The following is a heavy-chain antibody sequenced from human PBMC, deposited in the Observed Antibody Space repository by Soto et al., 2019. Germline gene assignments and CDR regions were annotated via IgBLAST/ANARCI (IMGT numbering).Heavy chain of an antibody. CDR2: ISSSSGTI. J-gene: IGHJ5*02. Sequence: EVQVVESGGGLVQPGGSLRLSCAASGFTFSSNSMNWVRQAPGKGLEWISYISSSSGTIYADSVKGRFTISRDNAKNSLYLQMYSLRDEDTAVYYCARVIWSGHLTSDLWGQGTLVTVSS. D-gene: IGHD3-3*01. CDR1: GFTFSSNS. CDR3: ARVIWSGHLTSDL. V-gene: IGHV3-48*02.